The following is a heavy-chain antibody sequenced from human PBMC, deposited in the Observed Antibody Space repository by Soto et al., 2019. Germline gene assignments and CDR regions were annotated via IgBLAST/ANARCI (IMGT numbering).Heavy chain of an antibody. J-gene: IGHJ5*02. V-gene: IGHV4-59*02. CDR1: GGSVNSYY. Sequence: VQLQESGPGLVKPSETLSLTCTVSGGSVNSYYWSWIRQPPGKGLEWIGYMYYRGTTKYNPSLQSRPTISVDTSKKQFSLKLSSVTAADTAVYYCATTGGYSFGDMGVDPWGQGTLVTVSS. D-gene: IGHD5-18*01. CDR2: MYYRGTT. CDR3: ATTGGYSFGDMGVDP.